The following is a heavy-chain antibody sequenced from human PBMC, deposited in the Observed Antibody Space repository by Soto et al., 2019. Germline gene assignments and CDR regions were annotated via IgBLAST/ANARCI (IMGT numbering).Heavy chain of an antibody. Sequence: GGSLRLSCAVSGFTFSSYSMNWVRQAPGKGLEWLSYISSSSDPIFYADSVTGRFTISRDNAQNSLYLQMNSLRADDTAVYYCARSEYNSYYYDMEVWGKGTTVTVSS. V-gene: IGHV3-48*01. J-gene: IGHJ6*03. CDR2: ISSSSDPI. D-gene: IGHD5-18*01. CDR1: GFTFSSYS. CDR3: ARSEYNSYYYDMEV.